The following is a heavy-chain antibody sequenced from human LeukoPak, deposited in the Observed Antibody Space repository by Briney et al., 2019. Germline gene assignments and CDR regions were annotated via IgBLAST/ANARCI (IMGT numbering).Heavy chain of an antibody. Sequence: GGSLRLSCAASGFTFSSYGMHWVRQAPGKGLEWVAVISYDGSNKYYADSVKGRFTISRDNSKNTLYLQMNSLRAEDTAVYYCASDLVGAPLGDAFDIWGQGTMVTVSS. D-gene: IGHD1-26*01. CDR2: ISYDGSNK. J-gene: IGHJ3*02. V-gene: IGHV3-30*03. CDR1: GFTFSSYG. CDR3: ASDLVGAPLGDAFDI.